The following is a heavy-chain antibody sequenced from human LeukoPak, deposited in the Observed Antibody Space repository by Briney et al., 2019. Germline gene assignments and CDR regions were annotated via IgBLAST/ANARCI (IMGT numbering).Heavy chain of an antibody. J-gene: IGHJ6*03. CDR2: INHSGST. D-gene: IGHD1-26*01. Sequence: SETLSLTCAVYGGSFSGYYWSWIRQPPGKGPEWIGEINHSGSTNYNPSLKSRVTISVDTSKNRFSLKLTSVSAADTAVYFCARTRDYYNPHMDVWGNGATVTVSS. CDR3: ARTRDYYNPHMDV. CDR1: GGSFSGYY. V-gene: IGHV4-34*01.